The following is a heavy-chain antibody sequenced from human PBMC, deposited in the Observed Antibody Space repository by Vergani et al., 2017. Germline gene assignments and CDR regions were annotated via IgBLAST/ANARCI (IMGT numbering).Heavy chain of an antibody. D-gene: IGHD5-12*01. Sequence: VQLVESGGDLVQPGRSLRLSCTASGFTFGYYAIHWVRQAPGKGLEWVAVISYDGSTKYYADSVKGRFTFSRDNSKNTLYLQMNSLRAEDTAVYYCARAYIGDIEYNWFDPWGQGTLVTVSS. CDR1: GFTFGYYA. CDR3: ARAYIGDIEYNWFDP. J-gene: IGHJ5*02. CDR2: ISYDGSTK. V-gene: IGHV3-30-3*01.